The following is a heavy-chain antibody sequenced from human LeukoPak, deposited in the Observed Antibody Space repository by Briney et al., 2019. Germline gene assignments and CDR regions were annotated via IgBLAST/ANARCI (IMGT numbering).Heavy chain of an antibody. V-gene: IGHV4-39*07. D-gene: IGHD5-18*01. CDR3: ARGRKYTNGYRVTELGSGYFDY. CDR1: GGAISNISYY. J-gene: IGHJ4*02. CDR2: IYYTGST. Sequence: PSETLSLTCTVSGGAISNISYYWGWVRQPPGKGLEWIASIYYTGSTYYNPSLKSRVTISVDSSKNQFSLKLSSVTAADTAMYYCARGRKYTNGYRVTELGSGYFDYWGQGILVTVSS.